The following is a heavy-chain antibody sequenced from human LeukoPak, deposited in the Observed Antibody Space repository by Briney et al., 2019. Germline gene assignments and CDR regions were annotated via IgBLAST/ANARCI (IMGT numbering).Heavy chain of an antibody. CDR2: IRYDGGKK. Sequence: QSGGSLRLSCAASGFTCSSYGMHWVRQAPGKGLEWVAFIRYDGGKKYYADSVKGRFTISRDNSKNTLYLQMNSLRAEDTALYYCAKTGSWGSSNYYFDYWGQGTLVTVSS. CDR1: GFTCSSYG. CDR3: AKTGSWGSSNYYFDY. D-gene: IGHD2-15*01. J-gene: IGHJ4*02. V-gene: IGHV3-30*02.